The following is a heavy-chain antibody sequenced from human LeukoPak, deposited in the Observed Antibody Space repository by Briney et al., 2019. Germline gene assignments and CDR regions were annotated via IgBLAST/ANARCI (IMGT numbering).Heavy chain of an antibody. Sequence: GASVKVSCKASGYTFTSYGISWVRQAPGQGLEWMGWISAYNGNTNYAQKLQGRVTMTTDTSTSTACMELRSLRSDDTAVYYCARDQDFWSGYYYYGMDVWGQGTTVTVSS. D-gene: IGHD3-3*01. CDR3: ARDQDFWSGYYYYGMDV. CDR2: ISAYNGNT. CDR1: GYTFTSYG. J-gene: IGHJ6*02. V-gene: IGHV1-18*01.